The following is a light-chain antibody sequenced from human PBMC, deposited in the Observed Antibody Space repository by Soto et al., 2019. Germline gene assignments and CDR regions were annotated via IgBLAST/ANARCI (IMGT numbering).Light chain of an antibody. V-gene: IGLV2-14*01. CDR1: SSDVGRYNY. CDR3: SSYTSSSTRVV. J-gene: IGLJ2*01. CDR2: DVN. Sequence: QSALTQPASVSGSPGQSITISCTGTSSDVGRYNYVSWYQQHPDKAPKLMIYDVNNRPSGVSNRFSGSKSGNTASLTISGLQAEDEADYYCSSYTSSSTRVVFGGGTKVTVL.